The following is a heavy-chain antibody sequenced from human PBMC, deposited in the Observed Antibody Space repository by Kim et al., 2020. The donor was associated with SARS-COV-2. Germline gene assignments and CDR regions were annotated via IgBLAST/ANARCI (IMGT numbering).Heavy chain of an antibody. CDR3: ARQEGIAASVDY. Sequence: YYTDYSPSCRGHVTISADKSISTAYLQWSSLTASDTAIYYCARQEGIAASVDYWGQGTLVTVSS. CDR2: YYT. V-gene: IGHV5-10-1*01. J-gene: IGHJ4*02. D-gene: IGHD6-13*01.